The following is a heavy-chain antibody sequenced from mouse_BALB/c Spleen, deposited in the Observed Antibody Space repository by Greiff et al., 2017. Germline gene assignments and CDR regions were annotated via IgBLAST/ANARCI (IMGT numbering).Heavy chain of an antibody. J-gene: IGHJ2*01. Sequence: EVKLMESGPSLVKPSQTLSLTCSVTGDSITSGYWNWIRKYPGNKLEYMGYISYSGSTYYNPTLKSRITITRDTSKNQYYLQLNTVTTEDTAAYYCARGDYGYYFDYWGQGTTLTVSS. CDR2: ISYSGST. CDR1: GDSITSGY. V-gene: IGHV3-8*02. CDR3: ARGDYGYYFDY. D-gene: IGHD1-1*01.